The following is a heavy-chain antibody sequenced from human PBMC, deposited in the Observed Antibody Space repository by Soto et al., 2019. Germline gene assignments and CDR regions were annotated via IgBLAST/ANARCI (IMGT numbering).Heavy chain of an antibody. J-gene: IGHJ3*02. Sequence: PSETLSLTCTVSGGSISSYYWSWIRQPPGKGLEWIGYIYYSGSTNYNPSLKSRVTISVDTSKNQFSLKLSSVTAADTAVYYCARLKYSYDTSGSDGAFDIWGQGTMVTVSS. CDR3: ARLKYSYDTSGSDGAFDI. CDR1: GGSISSYY. D-gene: IGHD3-22*01. V-gene: IGHV4-59*01. CDR2: IYYSGST.